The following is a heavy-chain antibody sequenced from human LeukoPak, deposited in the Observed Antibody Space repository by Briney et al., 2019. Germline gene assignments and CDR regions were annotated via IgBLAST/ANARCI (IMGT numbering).Heavy chain of an antibody. D-gene: IGHD3-10*01. V-gene: IGHV4-39*01. CDR2: IYYSGST. Sequence: SETLSLTCTVSGGSISSSSYYWGWIRQPPGKGLEWIGSIYYSGSTYYNPSLKSRVTISVDTSKNQFSLKLSSVTAADTAVYYCARHGSGSWDLDYWGQGTLVTVSS. CDR3: ARHGSGSWDLDY. J-gene: IGHJ4*02. CDR1: GGSISSSSYY.